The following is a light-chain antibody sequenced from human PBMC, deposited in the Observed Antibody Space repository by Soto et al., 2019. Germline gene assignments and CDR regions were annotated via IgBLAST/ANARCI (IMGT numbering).Light chain of an antibody. J-gene: IGLJ2*01. CDR3: CSYAGSSTLV. CDR2: EVT. CDR1: SGDVGSYNL. Sequence: QSVLTQSASVSGSPGQSITISCTGTSGDVGSYNLVSWYQQHPGKAPKLMIYEVTKRPSGVSNRFSGSKSGNTASLTISGLQAEDEADYYCCSYAGSSTLVFGGGTKVTVL. V-gene: IGLV2-23*02.